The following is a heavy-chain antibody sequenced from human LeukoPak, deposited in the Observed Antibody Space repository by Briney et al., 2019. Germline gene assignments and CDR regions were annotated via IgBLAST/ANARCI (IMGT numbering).Heavy chain of an antibody. CDR1: AGSISSGSYY. CDR2: IYYSGST. J-gene: IGHJ4*02. CDR3: ARHHSSSRYYFYFDY. Sequence: SSETLSLTCTVSAGSISSGSYYWGWIRQPPGEGLEWIGTIYYSGSTYYNPSLKSRVTISVDTSKNQFSLKLSSVTAADTAIYYCARHHSSSRYYFYFDYWGQGTLVTVSS. V-gene: IGHV4-39*01. D-gene: IGHD3-22*01.